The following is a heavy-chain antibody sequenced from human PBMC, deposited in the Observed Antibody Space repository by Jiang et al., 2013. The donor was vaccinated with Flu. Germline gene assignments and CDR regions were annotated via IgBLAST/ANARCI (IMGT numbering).Heavy chain of an antibody. D-gene: IGHD2-8*01. CDR3: GRDNGVLSCVDS. J-gene: IGHJ4*02. CDR2: INAYKDNT. Sequence: KASGYTVSRSPMQWVRQAPGQGLEWMGWINAYKDNTKYSRKVQGRITITRDTSANTAYMELSSLTSEDTAVYFCGRDNGVLSCVDSWGQGTLVTVSS. V-gene: IGHV1-3*01. CDR1: GYTVSRSP.